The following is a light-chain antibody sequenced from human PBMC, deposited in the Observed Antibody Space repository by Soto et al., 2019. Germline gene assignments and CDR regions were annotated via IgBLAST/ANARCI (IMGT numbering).Light chain of an antibody. CDR3: QSYDSSLSGSV. V-gene: IGLV1-40*01. CDR2: GIN. Sequence: QPVLTQPPSVSGAPGQRVTISCTGSSSNIGAGYDVHWYQQLPGTAPKLLIYGINNRPSGVPDRFSGSKSGTSASLAITGLQAEDEADYYCQSYDSSLSGSVFGGGTKLTVL. CDR1: SSNIGAGYD. J-gene: IGLJ3*02.